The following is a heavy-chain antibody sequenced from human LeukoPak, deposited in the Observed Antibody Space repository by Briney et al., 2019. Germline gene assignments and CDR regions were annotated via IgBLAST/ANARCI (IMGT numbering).Heavy chain of an antibody. CDR2: ISYDGSNK. J-gene: IGHJ2*01. Sequence: GGSLRLSCAASGFTFSSYGMHWVRQAPGKGLEWVAVISYDGSNKYYADSVKGRFTISRDNSKNTLYLQMNSLRAEDTAVYYCARDQGGTTGYFDLWGRGTLVTVSS. CDR3: ARDQGGTTGYFDL. V-gene: IGHV3-30*03. CDR1: GFTFSSYG. D-gene: IGHD1-7*01.